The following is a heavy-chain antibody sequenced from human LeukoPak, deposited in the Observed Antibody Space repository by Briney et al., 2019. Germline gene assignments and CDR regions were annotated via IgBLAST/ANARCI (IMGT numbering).Heavy chain of an antibody. CDR3: ARARYSDY. Sequence: GGSLRLSCAASGFTFSSYAMSWVRQAPGKGLEWVANIKEDGSEKHYVDSVKGRFTISRDNARNSLYLQMNSLRAEDTALYYCARARYSDYWGQGTLVTVSS. J-gene: IGHJ4*02. CDR1: GFTFSSYA. V-gene: IGHV3-7*01. D-gene: IGHD5-12*01. CDR2: IKEDGSEK.